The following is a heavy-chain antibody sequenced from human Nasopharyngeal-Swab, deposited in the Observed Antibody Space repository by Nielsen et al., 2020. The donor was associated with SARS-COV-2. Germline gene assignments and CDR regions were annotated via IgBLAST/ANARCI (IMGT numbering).Heavy chain of an antibody. CDR3: ARLPTYSYGLSD. J-gene: IGHJ4*02. D-gene: IGHD5-18*01. V-gene: IGHV5-51*01. Sequence: GGSLRLSCKGSGYSFTSYWIGWVRQMPGKGLERMGIIYPGDSDTRYSPSFQGQVTISADKSISTAYLQWSSLKASDTAMYYCARLPTYSYGLSDWGQGTLVTVSS. CDR2: IYPGDSDT. CDR1: GYSFTSYW.